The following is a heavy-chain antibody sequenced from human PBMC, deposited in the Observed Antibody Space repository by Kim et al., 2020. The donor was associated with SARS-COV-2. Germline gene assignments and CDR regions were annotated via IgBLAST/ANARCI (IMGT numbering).Heavy chain of an antibody. D-gene: IGHD4-4*01. Sequence: GGSLRLSCAASGFTFNNFWVTWVRQAPGKGLEWVANINQDGGEKHYVDSVKGRFTISRDNAKNSLYLQMNSLRGEDTALYYCEAYSNGSEYWGQGTLVTVSS. CDR2: INQDGGEK. CDR1: GFTFNNFW. J-gene: IGHJ4*02. V-gene: IGHV3-7*01. CDR3: EAYSNGSEY.